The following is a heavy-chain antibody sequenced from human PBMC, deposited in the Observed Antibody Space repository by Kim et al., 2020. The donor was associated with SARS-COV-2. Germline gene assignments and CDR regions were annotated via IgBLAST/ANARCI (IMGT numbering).Heavy chain of an antibody. D-gene: IGHD2-15*01. CDR2: IYPGDSDT. Sequence: GESLKISCKGSGYSFTSYWIGWVRQMPGKGLEWMGIIYPGDSDTRYSPSFQGQVTISADKSISTAYLQWSSLKASDTAMYYCARHNSGEVVAATDYYYYYMDVWGKGTTVTVSS. CDR3: ARHNSGEVVAATDYYYYYMDV. V-gene: IGHV5-51*01. J-gene: IGHJ6*03. CDR1: GYSFTSYW.